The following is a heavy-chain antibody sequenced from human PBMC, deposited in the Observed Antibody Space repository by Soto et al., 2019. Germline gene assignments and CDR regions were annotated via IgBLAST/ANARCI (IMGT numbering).Heavy chain of an antibody. D-gene: IGHD2-2*01. CDR2: ISGRGGDT. CDR1: GFTFSSYA. V-gene: IGHV3-23*01. Sequence: EAQLLESGGGLVQPGGSLRLSCVASGFTFSSYAMSWVRQAPGKGLEWVSGISGRGGDTYYADSVKGRFTISRDNSKNTLYLQLNSLRDEDTAVYYCTREGHCTSTYCYQFDPWGQGTLVTVSS. J-gene: IGHJ5*02. CDR3: TREGHCTSTYCYQFDP.